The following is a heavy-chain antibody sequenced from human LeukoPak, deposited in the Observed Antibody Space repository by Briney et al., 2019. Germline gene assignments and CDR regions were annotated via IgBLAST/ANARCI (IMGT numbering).Heavy chain of an antibody. J-gene: IGHJ4*02. Sequence: PGGSLRLTCAASGCTFSSYAMSWVRQAPGKGLEWVAAISGSGGSTYYADSVKGRFTISRDNSKNTQYLQMNSLRAEDTAVYYCAKDKPHQTTVTTRGYLVDGGQGTLVTVSS. CDR2: ISGSGGST. CDR1: GCTFSSYA. D-gene: IGHD4-17*01. CDR3: AKDKPHQTTVTTRGYLVD. V-gene: IGHV3-23*01.